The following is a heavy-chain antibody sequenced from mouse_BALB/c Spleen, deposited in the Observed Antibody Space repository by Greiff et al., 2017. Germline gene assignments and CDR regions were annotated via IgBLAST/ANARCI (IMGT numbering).Heavy chain of an antibody. CDR2: INSNGGST. V-gene: IGHV5-6-3*01. Sequence: DVMLVESGGGLVQPGGSLKLSCAASGFTFSSYGMSWVRQTPDKRLELVATINSNGGSTYYPDSVKGRFTISRDNAKNTLYLQMSSLKSEDTAMYYCARPLTTATYFDVWGAGTTVTVSS. D-gene: IGHD1-2*01. CDR1: GFTFSSYG. CDR3: ARPLTTATYFDV. J-gene: IGHJ1*01.